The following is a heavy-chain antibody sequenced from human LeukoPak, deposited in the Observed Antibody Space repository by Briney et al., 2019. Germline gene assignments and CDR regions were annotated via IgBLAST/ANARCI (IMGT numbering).Heavy chain of an antibody. CDR1: GYTLTELS. D-gene: IGHD1-14*01. J-gene: IGHJ3*02. CDR2: FDPEDGET. V-gene: IGHV1-24*01. CDR3: ATEAMTGWAFDI. Sequence: AASVKVSCKVSGYTLTELSMHWVRQAPGKGLEWMGGFDPEDGETIYAQKFQGRVTMTEDTSTDTAYMELSSLRSEDTAVFYCATEAMTGWAFDIWGQGTMVTVSS.